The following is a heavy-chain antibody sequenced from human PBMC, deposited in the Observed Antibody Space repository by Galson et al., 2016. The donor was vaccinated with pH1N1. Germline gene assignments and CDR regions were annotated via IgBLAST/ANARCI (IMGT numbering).Heavy chain of an antibody. D-gene: IGHD1-14*01. J-gene: IGHJ4*02. CDR2: IIAIFRTA. CDR3: ATHRGYHRRDNIDY. V-gene: IGHV1-69*13. CDR1: GGTFRSNA. Sequence: SVKVSCKASGGTFRSNAISWVRQAPGQGLEWMGGIIAIFRTANYAQKFQGRVTITADEFMSAAYMDLSSLTSEDTAVYYCATHRGYHRRDNIDYWGQGTLVTVSS.